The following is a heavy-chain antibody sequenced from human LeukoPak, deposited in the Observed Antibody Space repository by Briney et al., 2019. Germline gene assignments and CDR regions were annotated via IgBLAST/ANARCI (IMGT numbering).Heavy chain of an antibody. CDR1: GGSIISSSYY. CDR2: IYYTGST. CDR3: ARDRLSSWYFYDYGMDV. D-gene: IGHD6-13*01. V-gene: IGHV4-39*07. J-gene: IGHJ6*02. Sequence: PSETLSLTCTVSGGSIISSSYYWGCIRQPPGKGLECIGSIYYTGSTYYNPSLRSRVTMSVDTSRNQFSLKLSSVTAADTAVFYCARDRLSSWYFYDYGMDVWGQGTTVTVSS.